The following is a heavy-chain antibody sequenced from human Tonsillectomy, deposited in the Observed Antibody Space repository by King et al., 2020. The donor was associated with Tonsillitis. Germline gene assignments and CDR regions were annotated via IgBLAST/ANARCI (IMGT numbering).Heavy chain of an antibody. V-gene: IGHV3-30-3*01. CDR3: ASDQSQGDSIGYLNY. CDR1: RFTFSSYC. J-gene: IGHJ4*02. Sequence: VQLVESGGGVVQPGRSLRLSCAASRFTFSSYCMHWVRQAPGKGLEWVAVISYDGSDKYYADSVKGRFTISRDNSKNSLYLQMHSLRPEDTAVYYCASDQSQGDSIGYLNYCGQGALVTVSP. CDR2: ISYDGSDK. D-gene: IGHD3-22*01.